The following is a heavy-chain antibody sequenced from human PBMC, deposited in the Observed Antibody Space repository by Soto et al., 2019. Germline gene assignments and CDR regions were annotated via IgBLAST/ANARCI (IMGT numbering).Heavy chain of an antibody. CDR2: VDPEDGET. J-gene: IGHJ2*01. CDR1: GYTFTDYY. CDR3: ATASHIAARLGYFDL. D-gene: IGHD6-6*01. V-gene: IGHV1-69-2*01. Sequence: EVQLVQSGAEVKKPGATVKISCKVSGYTFTDYYIYWVQQAPGKGLVWMGLVDPEDGETIYAEKFQGRVSITADTSTDTPYMELSTLRAEDTAVYYCATASHIAARLGYFDLWGRGPHVTVSS.